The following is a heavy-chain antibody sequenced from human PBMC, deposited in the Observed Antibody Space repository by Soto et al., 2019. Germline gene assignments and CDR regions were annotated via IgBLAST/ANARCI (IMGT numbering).Heavy chain of an antibody. V-gene: IGHV4-34*01. J-gene: IGHJ3*02. Sequence: QVQQQPWGAGLLKPSETLSLTCAVYAGSFSHYYWNWIRQSPGKGLEWIGKIKHSGSSNYNPSLRSRVSFSVDMSKTQFSLRLTSVTAADTAVYYCARGGSSDWQVALDIWGQGTMVTVSS. CDR1: AGSFSHYY. CDR3: ARGGSSDWQVALDI. D-gene: IGHD6-19*01. CDR2: IKHSGSS.